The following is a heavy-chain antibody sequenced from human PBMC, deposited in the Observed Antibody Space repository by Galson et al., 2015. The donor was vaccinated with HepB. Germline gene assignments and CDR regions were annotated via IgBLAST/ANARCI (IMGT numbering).Heavy chain of an antibody. J-gene: IGHJ4*02. Sequence: SCKASGYAFTSYYMFWVRQAPGQGLEWMGLINPSGDSATYSQKFQGTVTMTRDTSTSTVYMELSSLRSEDTAVYYCARYSSTMAFDYWGQETLVTVSS. D-gene: IGHD2-2*01. V-gene: IGHV1-46*01. CDR2: INPSGDSA. CDR1: GYAFTSYY. CDR3: ARYSSTMAFDY.